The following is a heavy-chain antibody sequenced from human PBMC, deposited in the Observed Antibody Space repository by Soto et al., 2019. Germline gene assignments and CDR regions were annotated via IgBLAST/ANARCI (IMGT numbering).Heavy chain of an antibody. CDR1: GYSFTGYY. V-gene: IGHV1-2*04. Sequence: ASVRVSCKASGYSFTGYYIHWVRQAPRQGLEWLGWINPNGGGTNYAQKFQGWVTMTRNTSISTAYMELSSLRSEDTAVYYCARGRDYEFWSAPDYYYYYMDVWGKGITVTVSS. CDR2: INPNGGGT. J-gene: IGHJ6*03. D-gene: IGHD3-3*01. CDR3: ARGRDYEFWSAPDYYYYYMDV.